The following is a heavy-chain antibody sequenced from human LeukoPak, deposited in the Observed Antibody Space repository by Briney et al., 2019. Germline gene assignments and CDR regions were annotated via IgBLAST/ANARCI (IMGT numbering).Heavy chain of an antibody. D-gene: IGHD2-15*01. V-gene: IGHV4-61*02. CDR1: GGSISSGSYY. J-gene: IGHJ3*02. CDR2: IYTSGST. Sequence: SETLSLTCTVSGGSISSGSYYWSWIRQPAGKGLEWIGRIYTSGSTNYNPSLKSRVTISVDTSKNQFSLKLSSVTAADTAVYYCAHALLDHDAFDIWGQGTMVTVSS. CDR3: AHALLDHDAFDI.